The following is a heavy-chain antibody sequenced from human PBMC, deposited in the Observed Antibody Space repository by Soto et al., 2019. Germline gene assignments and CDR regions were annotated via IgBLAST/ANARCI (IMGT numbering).Heavy chain of an antibody. D-gene: IGHD3-10*01. J-gene: IGHJ6*02. V-gene: IGHV1-18*01. CDR2: ISAYNGNT. CDR1: GYTFTSYG. CDR3: ARGSRDNTYYYGSVRASMGYYYYGMDV. Sequence: QVQLVQSGAEVKKPGASVKVSCKASGYTFTSYGISWVRQAPGQGLEWMGWISAYNGNTNYAQKLQGRVTMTTDTSTSTAYMELRSLRSDDTAVYYCARGSRDNTYYYGSVRASMGYYYYGMDVWGQGTTVTVSS.